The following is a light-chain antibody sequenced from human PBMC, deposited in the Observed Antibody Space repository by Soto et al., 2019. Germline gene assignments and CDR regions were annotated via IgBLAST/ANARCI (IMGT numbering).Light chain of an antibody. CDR1: SSKIGAGQD. CDR3: QSYGTSLSGLYV. J-gene: IGLJ1*01. V-gene: IGLV1-40*01. CDR2: DSD. Sequence: QSVLTQPPSVSGAPGQRVTISCTGTSSKIGAGQDVHWYRQLPGAAPKFLISDSDNRASGVPDRFSVSKSGAAAFLAITGLRAEDEGDYFCQSYGTSLSGLYVFGTGTKVTVL.